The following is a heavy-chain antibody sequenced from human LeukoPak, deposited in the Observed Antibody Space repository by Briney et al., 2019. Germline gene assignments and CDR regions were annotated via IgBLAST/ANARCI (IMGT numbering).Heavy chain of an antibody. CDR1: GGSISSSSYY. V-gene: IGHV4-39*07. Sequence: SETLSLTCTVSGGSISSSSYYWGWIRQPPGKGLEWIGSIYYSGSTYYNPSLKSRVTISVDTSKNQFSLKLSSVTAADTAMYYCARDRDGYNWFDYWGQGTLVTVSS. D-gene: IGHD5-24*01. CDR3: ARDRDGYNWFDY. CDR2: IYYSGST. J-gene: IGHJ4*02.